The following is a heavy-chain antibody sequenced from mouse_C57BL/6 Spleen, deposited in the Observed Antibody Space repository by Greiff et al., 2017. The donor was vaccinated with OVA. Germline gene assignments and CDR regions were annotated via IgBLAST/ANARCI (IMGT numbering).Heavy chain of an antibody. V-gene: IGHV5-9-1*02. CDR2: ISPGGGYT. CDR1: GFTFSSYS. D-gene: IGHD1-1*01. CDR3: TRDEYGSGYYFDY. J-gene: IGHJ2*01. Sequence: EVQLVEPGEGLVKPGGSLKLSCAASGFTFSSYSMSWVRQTPEQRLEWVAYISPGGGYTYYADTVKGRFTISRDNARNTLYLQMSSLKSEDTAVYYCTRDEYGSGYYFDYWGQGTTLTVSS.